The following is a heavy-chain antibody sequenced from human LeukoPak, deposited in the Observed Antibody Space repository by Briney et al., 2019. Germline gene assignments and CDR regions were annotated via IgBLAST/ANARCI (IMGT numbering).Heavy chain of an antibody. D-gene: IGHD3-3*01. Sequence: GGSLRLSCAASGFTFSSYAMHWVRQAPGKGLEWVAVISYDGSNKYYADSVKGRFTISRDNSKNTLYLQMNSLRAEDTAVYYCARAAPLRSIFGVVAKSAFDIWGQGTMVTVSS. V-gene: IGHV3-30-3*01. CDR2: ISYDGSNK. CDR3: ARAAPLRSIFGVVAKSAFDI. J-gene: IGHJ3*02. CDR1: GFTFSSYA.